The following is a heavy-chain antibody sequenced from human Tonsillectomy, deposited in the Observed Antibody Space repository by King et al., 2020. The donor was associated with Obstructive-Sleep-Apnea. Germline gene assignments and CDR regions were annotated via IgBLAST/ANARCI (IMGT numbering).Heavy chain of an antibody. CDR1: GFSLSTSEVG. Sequence: ITLKESGPTLVKPTQTLTLTCTFSGFSLSTSEVGVGWIRQPPGKALEWLALIYLDDEKHYSPSLKSRLTITKDTSKKQVVLTMTNMDPVDTATYYCAHRRPGTYYFAYFGQGTLVTVSS. V-gene: IGHV2-5*02. D-gene: IGHD1-26*01. J-gene: IGHJ4*02. CDR3: AHRRPGTYYFAY. CDR2: IYLDDEK.